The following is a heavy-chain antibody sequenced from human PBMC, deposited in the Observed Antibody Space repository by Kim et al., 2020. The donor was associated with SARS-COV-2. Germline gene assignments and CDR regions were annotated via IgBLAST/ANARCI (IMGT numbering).Heavy chain of an antibody. J-gene: IGHJ4*02. Sequence: YEDSVKGRYPISRDNAKNSLYLQMRSLRAEDKAVYYCAGGMYSSGRRFEYWGQGTLVTGSS. V-gene: IGHV3-11*01. CDR3: AGGMYSSGRRFEY. D-gene: IGHD6-19*01.